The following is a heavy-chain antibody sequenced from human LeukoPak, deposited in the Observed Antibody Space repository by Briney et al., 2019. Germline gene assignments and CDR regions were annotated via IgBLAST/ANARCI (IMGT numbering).Heavy chain of an antibody. CDR3: AKDILRTVTTLLPDY. J-gene: IGHJ4*02. D-gene: IGHD4-17*01. Sequence: GRSLGLSCAASGFTFDDYAMHWVRQAPGKGLEWVPGISWNSGSIGYADSVKGRFTISRDNAKNSLYLQMNSLRAEDTALYYCAKDILRTVTTLLPDYWGQGTLVTVSS. CDR2: ISWNSGSI. CDR1: GFTFDDYA. V-gene: IGHV3-9*01.